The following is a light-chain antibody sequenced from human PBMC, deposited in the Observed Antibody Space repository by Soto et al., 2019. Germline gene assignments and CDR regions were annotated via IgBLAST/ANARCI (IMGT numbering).Light chain of an antibody. V-gene: IGKV3-20*01. J-gene: IGKJ1*01. CDR1: QSVDSRF. Sequence: EIALTQSPGSLSLSPGERATLSCRASQSVDSRFFAWYQQRPGQAPRLLIYGASRRATGIPDRFTGSGSGTDFTLTISGLEPEDFALHSCQQYDSSVTFGLGTKVEIK. CDR3: QQYDSSVT. CDR2: GAS.